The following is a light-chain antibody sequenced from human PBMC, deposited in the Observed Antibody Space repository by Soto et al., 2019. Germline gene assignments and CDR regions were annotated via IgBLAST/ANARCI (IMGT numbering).Light chain of an antibody. CDR1: SSDVGAYNF. V-gene: IGLV2-14*03. CDR2: NVY. CDR3: SSYTSSSTLVV. Sequence: QSALTQPASVSGSPGQSITISCTGTSSDVGAYNFVSWHQQHPGKAPKLMIYNVYDRPSGISNRFSGSKSGNTASLTISGLQAEDEADYYCSSYTSSSTLVVFGGGTKVTVL. J-gene: IGLJ2*01.